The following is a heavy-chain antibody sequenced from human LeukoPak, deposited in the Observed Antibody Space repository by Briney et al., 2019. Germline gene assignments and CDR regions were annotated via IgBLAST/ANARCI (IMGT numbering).Heavy chain of an antibody. CDR1: GFTFSSYS. CDR2: ISSSSSYI. Sequence: GGSLRLSCAASGFTFSSYSMNWVRQAPGKGLEWASSISSSSSYIYYADSVKGRFTISRDNAKNSLYLQMNSLRAEDTAVYYCARAQYSSSWYDAFDIWGQGTMVTVSS. J-gene: IGHJ3*02. D-gene: IGHD6-13*01. V-gene: IGHV3-21*01. CDR3: ARAQYSSSWYDAFDI.